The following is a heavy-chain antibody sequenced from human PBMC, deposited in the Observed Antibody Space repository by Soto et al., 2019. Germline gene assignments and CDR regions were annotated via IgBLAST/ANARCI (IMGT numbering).Heavy chain of an antibody. J-gene: IGHJ3*02. D-gene: IGHD6-13*01. CDR3: ARDRQSHSSSWYGAANDAFDI. Sequence: GGSLRLSCAASGFTFSSYSMNWVRQAPGKGLEWVSSISSSSSYIYYADSVKGRFTISRDNAKNSLYLQMNSLRAEDTAVYYCARDRQSHSSSWYGAANDAFDIWGQGTMVTVSS. V-gene: IGHV3-21*01. CDR1: GFTFSSYS. CDR2: ISSSSSYI.